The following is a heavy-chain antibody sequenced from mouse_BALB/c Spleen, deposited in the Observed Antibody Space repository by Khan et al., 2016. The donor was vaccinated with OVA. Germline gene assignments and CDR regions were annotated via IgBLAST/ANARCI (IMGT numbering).Heavy chain of an antibody. Sequence: QLEESGPGLVKPSQSLSLTCSVTGYSITSGYFWNWIRQFPGNKLEWMGYIRYDGNSNYNPSLKNRISITRDTSKNPFFLKLNSVTPEDTATYYCARGGSSGPAWFAYWGQGTLVTVSA. CDR1: GYSITSGYF. D-gene: IGHD3-1*01. CDR2: IRYDGNS. CDR3: ARGGSSGPAWFAY. J-gene: IGHJ3*01. V-gene: IGHV3-6*02.